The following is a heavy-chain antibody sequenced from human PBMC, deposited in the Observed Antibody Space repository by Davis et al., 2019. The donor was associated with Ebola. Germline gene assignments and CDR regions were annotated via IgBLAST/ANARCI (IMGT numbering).Heavy chain of an antibody. D-gene: IGHD3-22*01. V-gene: IGHV4-61*08. CDR3: ARGGYYDSSGYYTDAFDI. CDR1: GGSISSGDYY. Sequence: PSETLSLTCTVSGGSISSGDYYWSWIRQPPGKGLEWIGYIYYSGSTNYNPSLKSRVTISVDTSKNQFSLKLSSVTAADTAVYYCARGGYYDSSGYYTDAFDIWGQGTMVTVSS. CDR2: IYYSGST. J-gene: IGHJ3*02.